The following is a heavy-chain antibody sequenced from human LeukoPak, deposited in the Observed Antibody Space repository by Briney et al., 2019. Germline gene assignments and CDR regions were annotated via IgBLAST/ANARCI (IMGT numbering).Heavy chain of an antibody. J-gene: IGHJ4*02. D-gene: IGHD3-22*01. V-gene: IGHV1-2*02. CDR3: ARSNTSGYYPPTLRY. CDR2: INPNSGDT. CDR1: GYTFTDYY. Sequence: ASVKVSCKASGYTFTDYYIHWVRQAPGQGLDWMGRINPNSGDTDFARKFQGMVTMTRDTSISTAYMELSRLRSDDTAVFYCARSNTSGYYPPTLRYWGQGTLVAVSS.